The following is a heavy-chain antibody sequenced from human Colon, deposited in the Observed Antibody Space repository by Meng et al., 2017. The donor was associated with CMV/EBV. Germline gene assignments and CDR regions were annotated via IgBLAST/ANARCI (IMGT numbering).Heavy chain of an antibody. D-gene: IGHD6-13*01. V-gene: IGHV4-34*01. J-gene: IGHJ4*02. CDR2: INHSGST. CDR3: ARGVGDSSSWYGWGLTS. Sequence: YGGTFSGSYWSWIRQPPGKGLEWIGEINHSGSTNYNPSLKSRVTRSVDTSKNQFSLKLSSVTAADTAVYYCARGVGDSSSWYGWGLTSWGQGTLVTVSS. CDR1: GGTFSGSY.